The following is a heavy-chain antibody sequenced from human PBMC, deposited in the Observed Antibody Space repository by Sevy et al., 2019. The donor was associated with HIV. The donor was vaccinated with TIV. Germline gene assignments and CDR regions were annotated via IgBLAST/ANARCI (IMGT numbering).Heavy chain of an antibody. J-gene: IGHJ4*02. CDR1: GHTLSEFA. Sequence: ASVKVSCKVSGHTLSEFAMHWVRLAPGKGLEWMGTFDPEDGKTLHAQKFQGRVTMTEDTSTDTAYMEVNNLRSEDMAVYYCATTKDYYDSSGYPFDYWGQGTLVTVSS. CDR3: ATTKDYYDSSGYPFDY. D-gene: IGHD3-22*01. CDR2: FDPEDGKT. V-gene: IGHV1-24*01.